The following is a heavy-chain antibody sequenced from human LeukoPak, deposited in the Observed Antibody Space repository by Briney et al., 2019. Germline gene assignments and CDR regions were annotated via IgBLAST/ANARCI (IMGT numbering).Heavy chain of an antibody. Sequence: GGSLRLSCAASGFTFSDYYMSWIRQAPGKGLEWVSYISSSGSTIYYADSVKGRFTISRDNAKNSLYLQMNSLRAEDTAVYYCAKEGYYGSGSFPDSWGQGTLVTVSS. D-gene: IGHD3-10*01. CDR2: ISSSGSTI. CDR1: GFTFSDYY. CDR3: AKEGYYGSGSFPDS. V-gene: IGHV3-11*04. J-gene: IGHJ4*02.